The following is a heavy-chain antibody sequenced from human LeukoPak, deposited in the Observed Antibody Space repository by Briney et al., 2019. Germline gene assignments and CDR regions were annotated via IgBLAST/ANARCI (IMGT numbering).Heavy chain of an antibody. CDR1: GGSISSGDYY. D-gene: IGHD3-22*01. J-gene: IGHJ4*02. Sequence: SETLSLTCTVSGGSISSGDYYWSWIRQPPGKGLEWIGYIYYSGSTYYNPSLKSRVTISVDTSKNQFSLKLSSVTAADTAVYYCARDGYDSRGYSDYWGQGTLVTVSS. CDR3: ARDGYDSRGYSDY. CDR2: IYYSGST. V-gene: IGHV4-30-4*08.